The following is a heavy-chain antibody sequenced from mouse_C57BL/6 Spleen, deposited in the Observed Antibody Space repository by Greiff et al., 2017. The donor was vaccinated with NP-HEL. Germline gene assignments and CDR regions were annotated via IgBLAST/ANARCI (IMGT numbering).Heavy chain of an antibody. V-gene: IGHV5-4*03. D-gene: IGHD1-1*01. CDR3: ARGAYGSNWLAY. CDR1: GFTFSSYA. Sequence: EVKLVESGGGLVKPGGSLKLSCAASGFTFSSYAMSWVRQTPEKRLEWVATISDGGSYTYYPDNVKGRFTISRDNAKNNLYLQMSHLKSEDTAMYYCARGAYGSNWLAYWGQGTLVTVSA. CDR2: ISDGGSYT. J-gene: IGHJ3*01.